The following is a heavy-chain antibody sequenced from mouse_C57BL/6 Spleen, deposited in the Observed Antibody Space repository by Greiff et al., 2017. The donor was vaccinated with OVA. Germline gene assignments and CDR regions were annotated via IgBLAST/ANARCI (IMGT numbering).Heavy chain of an antibody. CDR3: ARNVPRDYAMDY. CDR2: IWRGGST. Sequence: VKVVESGPGLVQPSQSLSITCTVSGFSLTSYGVHWVRQSPGKGLEWLGVIWRGGSTDYNAAFISRLSISKDNSKSQVFFKMNSLQADDTAIYYCARNVPRDYAMDYWGQGTSVTVSS. J-gene: IGHJ4*01. CDR1: GFSLTSYG. V-gene: IGHV2-2*01.